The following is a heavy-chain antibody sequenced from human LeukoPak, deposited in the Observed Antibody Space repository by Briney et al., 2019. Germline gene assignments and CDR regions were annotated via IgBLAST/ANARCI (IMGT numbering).Heavy chain of an antibody. D-gene: IGHD3-3*01. CDR3: AKSTQITVFGVPPPDS. Sequence: GGSLRLSCAASGFTFNSYGMHWVRQAPGKGLEWVAVISYDGGIKYYADSVKGRFTISRGNSENTLYLQMNSLRAEDTAVYYCAKSTQITVFGVPPPDSWGQGTLVTVSS. CDR1: GFTFNSYG. V-gene: IGHV3-30*18. J-gene: IGHJ5*01. CDR2: ISYDGGIK.